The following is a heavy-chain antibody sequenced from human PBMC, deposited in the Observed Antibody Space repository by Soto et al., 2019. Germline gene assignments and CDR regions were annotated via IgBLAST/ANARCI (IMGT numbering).Heavy chain of an antibody. D-gene: IGHD6-6*01. CDR1: GGSISSSSYY. CDR2: IYYSGST. J-gene: IGHJ4*02. CDR3: ARQEAIAARLFDY. V-gene: IGHV4-39*01. Sequence: SETLSLTCTVSGGSISSSSYYWGWIRQPPGKGLEWIGSIYYSGSTYYNPSLKSRVTISVDTSKNQFSLKLSSVTAADTAVYYCARQEAIAARLFDYWGQGTLVTVSS.